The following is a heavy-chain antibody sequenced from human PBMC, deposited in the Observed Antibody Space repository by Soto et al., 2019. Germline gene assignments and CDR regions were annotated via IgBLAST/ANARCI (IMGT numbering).Heavy chain of an antibody. V-gene: IGHV4-39*01. Sequence: PSETLSLTCTVSGGSISSSSYYWGWIRQPPGKGLEWIGSIYYSGTTYYNPSLKSRVTISVDTSKNQFSLKLNSVTAADTAMYYCASLWFGESTTPHYMDVWGKGTTVTVSS. CDR2: IYYSGTT. D-gene: IGHD3-10*01. CDR1: GGSISSSSYY. J-gene: IGHJ6*03. CDR3: ASLWFGESTTPHYMDV.